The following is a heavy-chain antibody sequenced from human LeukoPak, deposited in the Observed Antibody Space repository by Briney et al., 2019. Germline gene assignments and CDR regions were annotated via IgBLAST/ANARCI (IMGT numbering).Heavy chain of an antibody. V-gene: IGHV3-9*01. CDR2: ISWNSGSI. CDR1: GFTFDDYA. Sequence: GGSLRLSRAASGFTFDDYAMHWVRQAPGKGLEWVSGISWNSGSIGYADSVKGRFTISRDNAKNSLYLQMNSLRAEDTALYYCARDYYGSGGSDYWGQGTLVTVSS. CDR3: ARDYYGSGGSDY. J-gene: IGHJ4*02. D-gene: IGHD3-10*01.